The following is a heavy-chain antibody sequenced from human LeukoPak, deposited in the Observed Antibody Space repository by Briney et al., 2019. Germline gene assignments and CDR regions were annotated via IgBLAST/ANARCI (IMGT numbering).Heavy chain of an antibody. Sequence: SETLSLTCTVSGGSISSSSYYWGWIRQPPGKGLEWIGSIYYSGSTYYNPSLKSRVTISVDTSKNQFSLKLSSVTAADTAVYYCARQGNLMVVSIWGQGTLVTVSS. CDR1: GGSISSSSYY. V-gene: IGHV4-39*01. D-gene: IGHD2-21*01. CDR2: IYYSGST. CDR3: ARQGNLMVVSI. J-gene: IGHJ4*02.